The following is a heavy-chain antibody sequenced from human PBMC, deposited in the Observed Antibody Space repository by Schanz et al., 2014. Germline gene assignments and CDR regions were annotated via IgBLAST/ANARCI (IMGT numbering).Heavy chain of an antibody. D-gene: IGHD4-4*01. CDR1: GASISGSSDY. J-gene: IGHJ3*02. CDR3: ARRDNYLSAFDI. Sequence: QLQLQESGPGLVKPSETLSLTCTVSGASISGSSDYWGWIRQSPGKGLEWIGNIYYTGTTYYNPSHKTRFSISVDTSKNQVSLKLPSVTAADTAVFYCARRDNYLSAFDIWGQGTMVTVSS. V-gene: IGHV4-39*01. CDR2: IYYTGTT.